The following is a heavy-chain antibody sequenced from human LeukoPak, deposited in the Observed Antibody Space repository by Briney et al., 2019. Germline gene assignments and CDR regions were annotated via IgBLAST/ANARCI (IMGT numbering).Heavy chain of an antibody. CDR1: GGSISSYY. D-gene: IGHD6-19*01. V-gene: IGHV4-59*01. CDR2: IYYSGCT. Sequence: SETLSLTCTVSGGSISSYYWSWIRQPPGKGLEWIGYIYYSGCTNYNPSLKSRVTISVDTSKNQFSLKLSSVTAADTDVYYCARGIGGWYDGYYYYYMDVWGKGTTVTISS. CDR3: ARGIGGWYDGYYYYYMDV. J-gene: IGHJ6*03.